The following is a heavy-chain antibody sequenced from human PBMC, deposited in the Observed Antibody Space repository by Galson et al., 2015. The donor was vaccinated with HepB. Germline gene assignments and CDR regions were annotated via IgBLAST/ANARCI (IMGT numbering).Heavy chain of an antibody. Sequence: SLRLSCAASGFTFSSYGMHRVRQAPGKGLEWVAVIWYDGSNKYYADSVKGRFTISRDNSKNTLYLQMNSLRAEDTAVYYCARGGYCSSTSCYTYYYYGMDVRGQGTTVTVSS. CDR1: GFTFSSYG. J-gene: IGHJ6*02. CDR2: IWYDGSNK. D-gene: IGHD2-2*02. V-gene: IGHV3-33*01. CDR3: ARGGYCSSTSCYTYYYYGMDV.